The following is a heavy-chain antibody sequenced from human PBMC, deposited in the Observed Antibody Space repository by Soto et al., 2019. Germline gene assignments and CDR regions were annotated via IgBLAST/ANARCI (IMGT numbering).Heavy chain of an antibody. D-gene: IGHD6-19*01. CDR3: ALLHSSGWGNWFDP. J-gene: IGHJ5*02. Sequence: GPTLVNPTQTLTLTCTFSGFSLSTSGVGVGWIRQPPGKALEWLALIYWDDDKRYSPSLKSRLTITKDTSKNQVVLTMTNMDPVDTATYYFALLHSSGWGNWFDPWAQVTLVPVSS. V-gene: IGHV2-5*02. CDR2: IYWDDDK. CDR1: GFSLSTSGVG.